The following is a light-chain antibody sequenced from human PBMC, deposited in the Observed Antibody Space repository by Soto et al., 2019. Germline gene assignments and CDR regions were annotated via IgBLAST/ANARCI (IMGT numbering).Light chain of an antibody. Sequence: DIQMTQSPSSLSASVGDRVTITCRASQNIRTYLNWYQQKPGQAPKLLIDDASTLGIGVPSRFSGSGSGTDFTFTISSLQPEDIATYYCQQYHDLPLTFGHGTKVDIK. V-gene: IGKV1-33*01. J-gene: IGKJ3*01. CDR1: QNIRTY. CDR3: QQYHDLPLT. CDR2: DAS.